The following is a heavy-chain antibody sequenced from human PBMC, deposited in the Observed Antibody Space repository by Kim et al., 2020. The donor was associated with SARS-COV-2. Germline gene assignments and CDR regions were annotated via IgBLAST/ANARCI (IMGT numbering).Heavy chain of an antibody. D-gene: IGHD3-22*01. V-gene: IGHV1-69*13. CDR1: GGTFSSYA. CDR2: IIPIFGTA. CDR3: ARVGIGGRYYDSSGYAQYYYYGMDV. Sequence: SVKVSCKASGGTFSSYAISWVRQAPGQGLEWMGGIIPIFGTANYAQKFQGRVTITADESTSTAYMELSSLRSEDTAVYYCARVGIGGRYYDSSGYAQYYYYGMDVWGQGTTVTVSS. J-gene: IGHJ6*02.